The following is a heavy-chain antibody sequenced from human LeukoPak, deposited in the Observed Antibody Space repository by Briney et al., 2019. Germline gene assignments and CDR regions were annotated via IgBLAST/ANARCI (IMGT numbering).Heavy chain of an antibody. V-gene: IGHV3-7*03. CDR1: GFTFSTYW. J-gene: IGHJ4*02. D-gene: IGHD3-22*01. Sequence: GGSLRLSCAASGFTFSTYWMTWVRQAPGKGLEWVANIKPDGGKENYVDSVKSRFTISRDNAKNSLYLQMNSLRAEDTAVYYCATPLDYYDSSGYHRGGDWGQGTLVTVSS. CDR3: ATPLDYYDSSGYHRGGD. CDR2: IKPDGGKE.